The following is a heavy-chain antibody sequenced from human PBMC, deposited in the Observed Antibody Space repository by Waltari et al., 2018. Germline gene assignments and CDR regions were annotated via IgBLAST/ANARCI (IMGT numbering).Heavy chain of an antibody. D-gene: IGHD3-10*01. Sequence: EVQLVESGGALVQPGGSLTLSCAASGFTFSNYGMSWVSRAPGKGLGWVERIRSSGVDWPYADSVEGRFIISRDTSKSTVYLQLNSLRVYDTAVYYCARSIFRGVTAPDYWGQGTLVTVSS. V-gene: IGHV3-23*04. CDR1: GFTFSNYG. J-gene: IGHJ4*02. CDR2: IRSSGVDW. CDR3: ARSIFRGVTAPDY.